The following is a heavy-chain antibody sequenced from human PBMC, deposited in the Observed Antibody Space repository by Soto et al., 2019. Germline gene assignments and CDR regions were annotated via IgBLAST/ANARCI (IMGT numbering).Heavy chain of an antibody. J-gene: IGHJ4*02. Sequence: PGGFLRLTCAASGLSVVGSYINWFRQSPQKGLEWISVIYPDDNTYYAESVRGRFTLSKDSSRNTVSLQMNSLRAEDTAVYYCARERGYSTDYWGQGTLVTVSS. CDR1: GLSVVGSY. CDR3: ARERGYSTDY. V-gene: IGHV3-66*01. D-gene: IGHD5-18*01. CDR2: IYPDDNT.